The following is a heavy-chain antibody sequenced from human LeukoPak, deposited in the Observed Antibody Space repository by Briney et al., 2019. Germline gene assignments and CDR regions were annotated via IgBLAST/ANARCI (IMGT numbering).Heavy chain of an antibody. CDR3: ASSWYYDFWSGYYTLDY. Sequence: PSETLSLTYAVYGGSFSGYYWSWIRQPPGKGLEWIGEINHSGSTNYNPSLKSRVTISVDTSKNQFSLKLSSVTAADTAVHYCASSWYYDFWSGYYTLDYWGQGTLVTVSS. J-gene: IGHJ4*02. D-gene: IGHD3-3*01. CDR2: INHSGST. CDR1: GGSFSGYY. V-gene: IGHV4-34*01.